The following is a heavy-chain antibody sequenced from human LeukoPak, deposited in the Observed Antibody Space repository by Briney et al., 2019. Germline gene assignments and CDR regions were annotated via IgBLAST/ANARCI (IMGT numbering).Heavy chain of an antibody. CDR3: ARDRSSSSWYRWFDP. J-gene: IGHJ5*02. CDR2: ISSSGSTI. V-gene: IGHV3-11*01. Sequence: PGGSLRLSCAASGFTFSDYYMSWIRQAPGKGLEWVSYISSSGSTIYYADSVKSRFTISRDNAKNSLYLQMNSLRAEDTAVYYCARDRSSSSWYRWFDPWGQGTLVTVPS. CDR1: GFTFSDYY. D-gene: IGHD6-13*01.